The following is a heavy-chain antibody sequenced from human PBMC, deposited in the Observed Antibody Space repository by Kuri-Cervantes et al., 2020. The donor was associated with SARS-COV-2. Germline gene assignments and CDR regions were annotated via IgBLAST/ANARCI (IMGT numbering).Heavy chain of an antibody. CDR3: AHRIAVASVDY. CDR2: IDWDDDK. V-gene: IGHV2-70*12. CDR1: GFSLSTPGMR. J-gene: IGHJ4*02. D-gene: IGHD6-19*01. Sequence: SGPTLVKLTQPLTLTCTLSGFSLSTPGMRVSWIRQPAGKAMEWLARIDWDDDKYYTTSLKTRLTISKDTSKNQVVVTMTNMDPVDTATYYSAHRIAVASVDYWGQGTLVTVSS.